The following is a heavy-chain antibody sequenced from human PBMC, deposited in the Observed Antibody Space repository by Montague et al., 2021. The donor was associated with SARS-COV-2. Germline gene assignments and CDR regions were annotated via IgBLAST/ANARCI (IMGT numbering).Heavy chain of an antibody. V-gene: IGHV4-59*09. D-gene: IGHD3-10*02. CDR3: ARGNGAMLF. Sequence: RGSTAYNPSLKRRVTISLDTSRNQFSLTLPSVTAADTAVYYCARGNGAMLFWGQGILVTVSS. J-gene: IGHJ4*02. CDR2: RGST.